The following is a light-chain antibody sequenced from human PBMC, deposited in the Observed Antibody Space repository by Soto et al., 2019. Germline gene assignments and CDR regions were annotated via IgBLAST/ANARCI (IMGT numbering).Light chain of an antibody. J-gene: IGKJ1*01. CDR1: QSVSSN. Sequence: EIVMTQSPATLSVSPGERATLSCRASQSVSSNLAWYQQKPGQAPRLLIYGASTRATGIPARFSGSGSGTVFTLIISSLQSEDFAVYYCQQYNNWLQTFGQGTKVDIK. CDR3: QQYNNWLQT. CDR2: GAS. V-gene: IGKV3-15*01.